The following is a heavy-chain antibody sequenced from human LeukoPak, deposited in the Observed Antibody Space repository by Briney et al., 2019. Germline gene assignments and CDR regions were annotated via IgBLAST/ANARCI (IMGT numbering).Heavy chain of an antibody. Sequence: SVKVSCKASGGTFSRYGISWVRQAPGQGLEWMGGIIPIFGTANYAQKFQDRVTITADESTSTAYMELSSLRSEDTAVYYCARAHYYGSGSYNWFDPWGQGTLVTVSS. CDR1: GGTFSRYG. CDR2: IIPIFGTA. D-gene: IGHD3-10*01. V-gene: IGHV1-69*13. J-gene: IGHJ5*02. CDR3: ARAHYYGSGSYNWFDP.